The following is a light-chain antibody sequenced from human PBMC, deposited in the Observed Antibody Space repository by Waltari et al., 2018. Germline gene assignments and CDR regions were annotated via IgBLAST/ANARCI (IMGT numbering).Light chain of an antibody. CDR1: TLGPKF. V-gene: IGLV3-1*01. J-gene: IGLJ1*01. Sequence: SYELTQPPSVSVSAGQTASITCSGDTLGPKFVCWFQQRPGQSPVLVIYQDKKRPSGIPERFSGSNSGNTATLTISGTQPLDEADYYCQAWDSSSDSYVFGSGTKVTV. CDR2: QDK. CDR3: QAWDSSSDSYV.